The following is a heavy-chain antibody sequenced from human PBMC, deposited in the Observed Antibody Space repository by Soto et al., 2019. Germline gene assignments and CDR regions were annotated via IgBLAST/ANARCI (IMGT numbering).Heavy chain of an antibody. D-gene: IGHD5-18*01. Sequence: AGGSLRLSCAASGFTFSSYAMSWVRQAPGKGLERVSAISGSGGSTYYADSVKGRFTISRDNSKNTLYLQMNSLRAEDTAVYYCAKRTDVDTAMAPLDYYYYGMDVWGQGTTVTVSS. V-gene: IGHV3-23*01. J-gene: IGHJ6*02. CDR1: GFTFSSYA. CDR3: AKRTDVDTAMAPLDYYYYGMDV. CDR2: ISGSGGST.